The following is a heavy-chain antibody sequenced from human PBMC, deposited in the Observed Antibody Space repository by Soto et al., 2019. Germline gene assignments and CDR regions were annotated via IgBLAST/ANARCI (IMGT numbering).Heavy chain of an antibody. J-gene: IGHJ4*02. D-gene: IGHD6-13*01. CDR3: ARDLRSSSWYYFDY. CDR2: IKQDGSEK. Sequence: GGSLRLSCAASGFTFSSYWMSWVRQAPGKGLELVANIKQDGSEKYYVDSVKGRFTISRDNAKNSLYLQMNSLRAEDTAVYYCARDLRSSSWYYFDYWGQGTLVTVSS. CDR1: GFTFSSYW. V-gene: IGHV3-7*01.